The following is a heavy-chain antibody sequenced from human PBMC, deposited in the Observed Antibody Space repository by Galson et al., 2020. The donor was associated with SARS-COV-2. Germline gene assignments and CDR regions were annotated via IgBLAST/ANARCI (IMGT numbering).Heavy chain of an antibody. CDR2: TSYDGSNT. D-gene: IGHD2-2*02. CDR1: GFTFTSYG. V-gene: IGHV3-30*18. J-gene: IGHJ4*02. CDR3: AKDPSLAILTTYFFDY. Sequence: GESLKISCAASGFTFTSYGMHWVRQAPGKGLEWVAVTSYDGSNTYYADSVKGRFTISRDNSKNTLYLQMNSLRPEDTAVYYCAKDPSLAILTTYFFDYWGQGILVTVSS.